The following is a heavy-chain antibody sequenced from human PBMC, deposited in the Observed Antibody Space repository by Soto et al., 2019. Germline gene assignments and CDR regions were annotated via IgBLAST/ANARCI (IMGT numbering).Heavy chain of an antibody. CDR3: ARDPIAAAGTTLLDY. CDR1: GYTFTSYY. Sequence: QVQLVQSGAEVKKPGASVKVSCKASGYTFTSYYIHWVRQAPGQGLEWMGILNPSGGSTGYAQKFQGRVTMTRDTSTSTVFMERSSLRSEDTAVYYWARDPIAAAGTTLLDYWGQGTLVTVSS. CDR2: LNPSGGST. D-gene: IGHD6-13*01. J-gene: IGHJ4*02. V-gene: IGHV1-46*01.